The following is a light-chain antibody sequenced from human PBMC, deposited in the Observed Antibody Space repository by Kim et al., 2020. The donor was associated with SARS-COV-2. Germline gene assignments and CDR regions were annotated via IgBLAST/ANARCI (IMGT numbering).Light chain of an antibody. J-gene: IGKJ1*01. CDR2: GAS. CDR3: LQHNNYLTWT. Sequence: DIQMTQSPSAMSASVGDRVTITCRASQGISNYLAWFQQKPGKVPKRLIYGASSLQSGVPSRFSGSGSGTEFTLTISSLQPEDFATYYCLQHNNYLTWTFGQGTKVDIK. V-gene: IGKV1-17*03. CDR1: QGISNY.